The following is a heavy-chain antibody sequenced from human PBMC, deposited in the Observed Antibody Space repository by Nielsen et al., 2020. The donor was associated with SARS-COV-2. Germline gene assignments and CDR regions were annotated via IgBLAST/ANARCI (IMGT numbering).Heavy chain of an antibody. CDR1: GFTFSNAW. D-gene: IGHD5-18*01. V-gene: IGHV3-15*01. J-gene: IGHJ4*02. CDR2: IKSKTDGGTS. Sequence: GGSLRLSCAASGFTFSNAWMNWVRQAPGKGLEWVGRIKSKTDGGTSDYAAPVKGRFTISRDDSKNTLYLQMNSLKTEDTAVYYCAKDGWIQLWLRPSLALDYFDYWGQGTLVTVSS. CDR3: AKDGWIQLWLRPSLALDYFDY.